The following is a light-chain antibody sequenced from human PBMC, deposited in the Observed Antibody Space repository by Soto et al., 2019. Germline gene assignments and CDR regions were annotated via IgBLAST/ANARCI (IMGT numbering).Light chain of an antibody. V-gene: IGLV2-14*01. J-gene: IGLJ2*01. CDR3: SSYTRTKTLL. Sequence: QSALTQPASASGTPGQSITISCTGTSSDVGGYNYVSWYQQHSGKAPNLMLYEVTNRPSGVSNRFSGSKSGNTASLTISRLQAEDEAEYYCSSYTRTKTLLFGGGTKLTVL. CDR1: SSDVGGYNY. CDR2: EVT.